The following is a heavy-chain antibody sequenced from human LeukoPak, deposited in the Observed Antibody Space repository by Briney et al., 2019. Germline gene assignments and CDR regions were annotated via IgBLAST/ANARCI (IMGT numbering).Heavy chain of an antibody. Sequence: ASVKVSCKASGGTFSSYAISWVRQAPGQGLEWMGRIIPILGIANYAQKFQGRVTITADKSTSTAYMELSSLRSEATAVYYCARLDSSGYQYYFDYWGQGTLVTVSS. CDR3: ARLDSSGYQYYFDY. J-gene: IGHJ4*02. D-gene: IGHD3-22*01. V-gene: IGHV1-69*04. CDR1: GGTFSSYA. CDR2: IIPILGIA.